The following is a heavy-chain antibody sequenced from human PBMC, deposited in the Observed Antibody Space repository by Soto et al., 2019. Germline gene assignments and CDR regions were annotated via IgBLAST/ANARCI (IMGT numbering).Heavy chain of an antibody. CDR1: GCTSGDYA. V-gene: IGHV3-9*02. CDR2: IYWNSNRI. Sequence: GGSLRLSCVASGCTSGDYAMHWGRQAPGKGLEWVAGIYWNSNRIDYGDSVKGRFTISRDNAEKSLYLQMNSLRPEDTAMYFGLKDLLPGGADCRGQGPLVTVSS. J-gene: IGHJ4*02. CDR3: LKDLLPGGADC. D-gene: IGHD3-16*01.